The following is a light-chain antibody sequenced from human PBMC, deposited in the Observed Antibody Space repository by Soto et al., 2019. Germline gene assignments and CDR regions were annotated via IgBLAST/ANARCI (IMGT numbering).Light chain of an antibody. CDR2: AAY. Sequence: DIQMTQSPSSLSTSVGDRVTITCRASQYINNYLNWYQQKPGKAPKLLIFAAYNLQSGVPSRFSGSGSGTDFTRTISSLQPEDFATYYCQQSYRTPPYTFGQGTKLDMK. CDR1: QYINNY. CDR3: QQSYRTPPYT. J-gene: IGKJ2*01. V-gene: IGKV1-39*01.